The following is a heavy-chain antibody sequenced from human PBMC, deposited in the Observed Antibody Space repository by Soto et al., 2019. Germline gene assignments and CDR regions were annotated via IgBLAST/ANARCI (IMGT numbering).Heavy chain of an antibody. CDR1: GYTFTNYG. CDR2: ISAYNGNT. J-gene: IGHJ5*02. CDR3: ARAVSRDKWFDP. V-gene: IGHV1-18*01. D-gene: IGHD6-19*01. Sequence: ASVKVSCKASGYTFTNYGLTWVRQAPGQGLEWMGWISAYNGNTDYAQKLQGRVTMTTDTSTSTAYMELGNLRSDDTAVYYCARAVSRDKWFDPWGQGXLVTVSS.